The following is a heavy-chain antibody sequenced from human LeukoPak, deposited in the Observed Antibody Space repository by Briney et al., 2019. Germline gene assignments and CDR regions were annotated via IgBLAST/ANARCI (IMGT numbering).Heavy chain of an antibody. CDR1: GFTFSSYA. CDR3: ARERGDYGSGSPIVAFDY. V-gene: IGHV3-30*04. Sequence: PGRSLRLSCAASGFTFSSYAMHWVRRAPGKGLEWVAVISYDGSNKYNADSVKGRFTISRDNSKNTLYLRMSSLRAEDTAVYYCARERGDYGSGSPIVAFDYWGQGTLVTVSS. CDR2: ISYDGSNK. D-gene: IGHD3-10*01. J-gene: IGHJ4*02.